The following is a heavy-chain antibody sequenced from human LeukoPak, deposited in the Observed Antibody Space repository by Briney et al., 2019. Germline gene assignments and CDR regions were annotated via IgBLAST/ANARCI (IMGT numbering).Heavy chain of an antibody. Sequence: PSETLSLTCTVSGGSINNYYWSWVRQPPGKGLEWIGYVFYTGYTHYNPSLKSRVTISVDTSKNQFSLKLSSVTAADTAVYYCARINGDYVSYYYYYYMDVWGKGTTVTVSS. CDR3: ARINGDYVSYYYYYYMDV. CDR2: VFYTGYT. D-gene: IGHD4-17*01. V-gene: IGHV4-59*08. J-gene: IGHJ6*03. CDR1: GGSINNYY.